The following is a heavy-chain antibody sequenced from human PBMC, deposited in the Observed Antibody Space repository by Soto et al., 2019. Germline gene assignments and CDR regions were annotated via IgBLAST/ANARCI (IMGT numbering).Heavy chain of an antibody. CDR1: GFTFSNYA. J-gene: IGHJ4*02. CDR3: AKEGTSGLYYFDY. V-gene: IGHV3-23*01. Sequence: GGSLRLSCAASGFTFSNYAMSWVRQAPGKGLEWVSIISGSGDSPYYAGSVKGRFTISRDNSRNTLYLQMNSLRAGDSAKYYCAKEGTSGLYYFDYWGQGTLVTVSS. D-gene: IGHD6-19*01. CDR2: ISGSGDSP.